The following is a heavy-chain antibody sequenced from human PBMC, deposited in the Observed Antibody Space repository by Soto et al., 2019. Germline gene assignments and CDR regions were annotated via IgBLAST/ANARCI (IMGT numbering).Heavy chain of an antibody. J-gene: IGHJ4*02. CDR2: INHSGST. CDR3: VRQRWTVELFDY. D-gene: IGHD1-7*01. Sequence: QVQLQQWGAGLLKPSETLSLTCAVYGGSFSGYYWSWIRQPPGKGLEWIGEINHSGSTNYNPSLKNRVTISVDTSKNQFSLKLSSVTAADTAVYYCVRQRWTVELFDYWGQGTLVTVSS. V-gene: IGHV4-34*01. CDR1: GGSFSGYY.